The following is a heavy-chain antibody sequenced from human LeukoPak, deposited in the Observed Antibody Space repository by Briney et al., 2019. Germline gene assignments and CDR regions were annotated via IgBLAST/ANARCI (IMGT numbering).Heavy chain of an antibody. CDR1: GGTFSSYA. V-gene: IGHV1-69*01. CDR3: ARVMSSSWSDPYYYYYYMDV. Sequence: SVKVSCKASGGTFSSYAISWVRQAPGQGLEWMGGIIPIFGTANYAQKFQGRVTITADESTSTAYMELSSLRSEDTAVYYCARVMSSSWSDPYYYYYYMDVWGKGTTVTVSS. CDR2: IIPIFGTA. J-gene: IGHJ6*03. D-gene: IGHD6-13*01.